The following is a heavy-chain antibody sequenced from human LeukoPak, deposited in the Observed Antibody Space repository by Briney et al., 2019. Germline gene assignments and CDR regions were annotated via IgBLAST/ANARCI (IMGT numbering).Heavy chain of an antibody. CDR2: IYYSGST. D-gene: IGHD6-19*01. V-gene: IGHV4-39*07. J-gene: IGHJ6*04. CDR3: ARDYAVAGTSGMDV. Sequence: PSETLSLTCTVSGGSISTSTYYWGWIRQPPRKGLEWIGSIYYSGSTYYNPSLKSRVTISVDTSKNQFSLKLSSVTAADTAVYYCARDYAVAGTSGMDVWGKGTTVTVSS. CDR1: GGSISTSTYY.